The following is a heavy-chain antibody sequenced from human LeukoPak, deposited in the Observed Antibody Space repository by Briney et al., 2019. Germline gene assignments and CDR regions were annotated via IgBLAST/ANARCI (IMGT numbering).Heavy chain of an antibody. V-gene: IGHV3-74*01. CDR2: INSDGSNT. Sequence: QPGGSLRLSCAASGFTFSSYWMHWVRQAPGKGLVWVSRINSDGSNTNYADSVKGRFTISRDNAKNSLYLQMNSLRAEDTAVYYCARDANPTAGYSSSWYISVKKNNWFDPWGQGTLVTVSS. CDR1: GFTFSSYW. J-gene: IGHJ5*02. D-gene: IGHD6-13*01. CDR3: ARDANPTAGYSSSWYISVKKNNWFDP.